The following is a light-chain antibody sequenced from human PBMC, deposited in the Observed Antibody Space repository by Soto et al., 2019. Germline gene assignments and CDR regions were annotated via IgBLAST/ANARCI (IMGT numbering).Light chain of an antibody. CDR2: WAS. V-gene: IGKV4-1*01. CDR1: PRVFYSSDNKNS. Sequence: DIVMTQSPDSLAVSLGERATINCKSSPRVFYSSDNKNSLGWYQQKPGQPPRLLIYWASTRESGVPDRFSGSGSGTDFTLTISSLQADDVAVYYCQQYYDTPRTFGQGTKVEIK. CDR3: QQYYDTPRT. J-gene: IGKJ1*01.